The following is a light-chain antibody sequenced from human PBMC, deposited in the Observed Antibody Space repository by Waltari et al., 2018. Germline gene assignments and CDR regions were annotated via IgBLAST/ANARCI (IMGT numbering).Light chain of an antibody. Sequence: EIVLTQSPATLSLSPGERATLSCRASQRVSSFLAWYQQTRGQAPRLLIYDASTRATGIPARFSGSGSGTDFTLTISSLEPEDFAVYYCQQRKTWPITIGQGTRLEIK. V-gene: IGKV3-11*01. CDR1: QRVSSF. CDR2: DAS. CDR3: QQRKTWPIT. J-gene: IGKJ5*01.